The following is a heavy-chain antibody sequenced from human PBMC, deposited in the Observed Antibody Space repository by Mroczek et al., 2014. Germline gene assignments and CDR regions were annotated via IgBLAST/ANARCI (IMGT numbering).Heavy chain of an antibody. CDR2: IFSNDVK. CDR3: ARSGGNYYGSGDFDY. CDR1: GFSLSNARMG. D-gene: IGHD3-10*01. Sequence: QITLKESGPVLVKPTETLTLTCTVSGFSLSNARMGVSWIRQPPGKALEWLAHIFSNDVKSYETSLRTRLTISKDTSKSLVVLTMTNMDPVDTATYYCARSGGNYYGSGDFDYWGQGTLVTVSS. V-gene: IGHV2-26*01. J-gene: IGHJ4*02.